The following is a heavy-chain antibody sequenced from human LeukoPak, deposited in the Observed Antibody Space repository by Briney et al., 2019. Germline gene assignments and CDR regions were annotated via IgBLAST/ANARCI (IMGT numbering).Heavy chain of an antibody. CDR1: GFTFSSYG. CDR2: IWYDGSNK. Sequence: GRSLRLSCAASGFTFSSYGMHWVRQAPGKGLEWVAVIWYDGSNKYYADSVKGRFTISRDNSKNTLYLQMNSLRAEDTAVYYCATSNPYYDSSGYYFDYWGQGTLVTVSS. CDR3: ATSNPYYDSSGYYFDY. J-gene: IGHJ4*02. V-gene: IGHV3-33*01. D-gene: IGHD3-22*01.